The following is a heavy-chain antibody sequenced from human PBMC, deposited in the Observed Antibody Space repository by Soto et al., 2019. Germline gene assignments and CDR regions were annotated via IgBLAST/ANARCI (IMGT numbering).Heavy chain of an antibody. V-gene: IGHV3-66*01. J-gene: IGHJ4*02. D-gene: IGHD3-22*01. CDR3: ARDQDTSGHFSSFDY. CDR1: GFTVSSNY. CDR2: IYSGGST. Sequence: GGSLRLSCAASGFTVSSNYMSWVRQAPGKGLEWVSVIYSGGSTYYADSVKGRFTISRDNSKNTLYLQMNSLRAEDTAVYYCARDQDTSGHFSSFDYWGQGTVVTVSS.